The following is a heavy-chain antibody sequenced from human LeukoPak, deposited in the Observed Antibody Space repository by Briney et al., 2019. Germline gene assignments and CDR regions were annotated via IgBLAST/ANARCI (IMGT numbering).Heavy chain of an antibody. V-gene: IGHV4-59*01. CDR1: GGPISTYY. CDR2: VYYSGGT. D-gene: IGHD3-22*01. CDR3: ARDNGDSYYYDY. Sequence: SETLSLTCTVSGGPISTYYWSWIRQPPGKGLEWIGYVYYSGGTNYNPSLQSRVTISVDTSKIQFSLKLSSVTAADTAVYYCARDNGDSYYYDYWGQGSLVTVSS. J-gene: IGHJ4*02.